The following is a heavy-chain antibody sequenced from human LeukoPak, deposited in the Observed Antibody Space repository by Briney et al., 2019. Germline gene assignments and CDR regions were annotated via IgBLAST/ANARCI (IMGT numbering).Heavy chain of an antibody. CDR1: GGTFSSYA. Sequence: SVKVSCKASGGTFSSYAISWVRQAPGQGLEWMGRIIPIFGTGNYAQKFQGRVTITTDESTSTAYMELSSLRSEDTAVYYCARDRPYYSSGWLDAFDIWGQGTMVTVSS. CDR3: ARDRPYYSSGWLDAFDI. V-gene: IGHV1-69*05. CDR2: IIPIFGTG. D-gene: IGHD6-19*01. J-gene: IGHJ3*02.